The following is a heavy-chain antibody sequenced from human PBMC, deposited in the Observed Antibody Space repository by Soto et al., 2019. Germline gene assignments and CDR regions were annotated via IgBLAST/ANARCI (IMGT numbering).Heavy chain of an antibody. CDR2: ISASGGST. CDR1: GFIFSSYA. CDR3: AKMPDFDC. D-gene: IGHD2-2*01. V-gene: IGHV3-23*01. Sequence: PGGSLRLSCAASGFIFSSYAMSWVRQAPGKGLEWVSAISASGGSTYYADFVKGRFTISRDNSKNTLYLQMNSLSAEDTALYYCAKMPDFDCWGLGTLVTVSS. J-gene: IGHJ4*02.